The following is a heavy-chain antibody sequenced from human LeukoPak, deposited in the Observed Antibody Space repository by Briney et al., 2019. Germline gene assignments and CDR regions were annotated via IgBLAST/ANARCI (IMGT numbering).Heavy chain of an antibody. CDR3: ARDHGPGPSGLERSSWYYDY. CDR1: GYTFTGYY. V-gene: IGHV1-2*02. Sequence: GVSVKVSCKASGYTFTGYYMHWVRQAPGQGLEWMGWINPNSGGTNYAQKFQGRVTMTRDTSISTAYMELSRLRSDDTAVYYCARDHGPGPSGLERSSWYYDYWGQGTLVTVSS. J-gene: IGHJ4*02. CDR2: INPNSGGT. D-gene: IGHD1-1*01.